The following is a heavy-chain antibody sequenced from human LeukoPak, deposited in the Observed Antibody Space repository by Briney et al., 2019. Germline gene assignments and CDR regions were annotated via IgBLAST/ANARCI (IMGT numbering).Heavy chain of an antibody. D-gene: IGHD5-12*01. CDR1: GGSFSGYY. Sequence: PSETLSLTCAVYGGSFSGYYWSWIRQPPGKGLEWIGEINHSGSTNYNPSLKSRVTISVDTSKNQFSLKLSSVTAAVTAVYYCARGRYEVATKNLDYWGQGTLVTVSS. CDR3: ARGRYEVATKNLDY. CDR2: INHSGST. J-gene: IGHJ4*02. V-gene: IGHV4-34*01.